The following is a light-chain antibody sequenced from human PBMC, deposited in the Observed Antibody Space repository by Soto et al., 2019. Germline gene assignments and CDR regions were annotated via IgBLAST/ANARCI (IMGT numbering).Light chain of an antibody. CDR2: GAS. CDR3: QQYNKWPWT. V-gene: IGKV3-15*01. Sequence: EIVMTQSPATLSVSPGERATLSCRASQSVSSNLAWYQQKPGQAPRLLMYGASTRATGIPARFSGSGFGTEFTLTNSSLQSEDFVVYYCQQYNKWPWTFGQGTKVEIK. CDR1: QSVSSN. J-gene: IGKJ1*01.